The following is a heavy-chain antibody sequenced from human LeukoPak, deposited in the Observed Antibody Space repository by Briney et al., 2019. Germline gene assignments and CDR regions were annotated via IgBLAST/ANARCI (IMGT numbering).Heavy chain of an antibody. Sequence: PGGSLRLSCAASGFTFSSYAMHWVRQAPGKGLEWVSLISGDGGSTYYADSVKGRFTISRDNSKNSLYLQMNSLRTEDTALYYCAKDIGGLWFGELLSAFDIWGQGTMVTVSS. CDR1: GFTFSSYA. J-gene: IGHJ3*02. CDR3: AKDIGGLWFGELLSAFDI. V-gene: IGHV3-43*02. D-gene: IGHD3-10*01. CDR2: ISGDGGST.